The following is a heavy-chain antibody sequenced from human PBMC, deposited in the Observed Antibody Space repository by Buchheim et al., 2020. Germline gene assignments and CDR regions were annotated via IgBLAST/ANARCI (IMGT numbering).Heavy chain of an antibody. CDR2: IYYSGST. D-gene: IGHD3-3*01. CDR3: ATRLSGWGHQLRFLEWLSAGWFDP. CDR1: GGSISSSSYY. Sequence: QLQLQESGPGLVKPSETLSLTCTVSGGSISSSSYYWGWIRQPPGKGLEWIGSIYYSGSTYYNPSLKSRVTISVDTSKNQFSLKLSSVTAADTAVYYCATRLSGWGHQLRFLEWLSAGWFDPWGQGTL. V-gene: IGHV4-39*01. J-gene: IGHJ5*02.